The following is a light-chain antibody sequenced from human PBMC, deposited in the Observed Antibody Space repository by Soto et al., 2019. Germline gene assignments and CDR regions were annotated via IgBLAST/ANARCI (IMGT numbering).Light chain of an antibody. CDR1: SSDVGGYNY. CDR2: EVN. V-gene: IGLV2-14*01. CDR3: ASYTSSTTRV. Sequence: QSVLAQPASVSGSPGQSITISCTGSSSDVGGYNYVSWYQHQPGKAPKLMIYEVNNRPSGVSNRFSGSKSGNTASLTISGLQAQDEAAYYCASYTSSTTRVFGTGTKVTVL. J-gene: IGLJ1*01.